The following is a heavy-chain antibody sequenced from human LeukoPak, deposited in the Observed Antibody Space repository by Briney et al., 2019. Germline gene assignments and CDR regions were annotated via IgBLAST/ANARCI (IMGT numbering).Heavy chain of an antibody. Sequence: GGSLRLSCAASGFTFRNHWMHWVRQTPGKGLVWVSRISSDGSSTTYADSVKGRFTISRDNAKNTLYLQTNNLRAEDTAMYYCARDQRVTGRPDIDYWGQGTLVIVSS. D-gene: IGHD6-6*01. V-gene: IGHV3-74*03. CDR1: GFTFRNHW. CDR2: ISSDGSST. J-gene: IGHJ4*02. CDR3: ARDQRVTGRPDIDY.